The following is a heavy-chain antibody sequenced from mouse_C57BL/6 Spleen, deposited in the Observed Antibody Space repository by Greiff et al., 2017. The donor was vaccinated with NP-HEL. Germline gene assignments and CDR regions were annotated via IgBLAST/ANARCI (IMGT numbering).Heavy chain of an antibody. J-gene: IGHJ4*01. Sequence: EVMLVESGGGLVQPKGSLKLSCAASGFSFNTYAMNWVRQAPGKGLEWVARIRSKSNNYATYYADSVKDRFTISRDDSESMLYLQMNNLKTEDTAMYYCVRHKEGLYRYYAMDYWGQGTSVTVSS. D-gene: IGHD1-3*01. V-gene: IGHV10-1*01. CDR3: VRHKEGLYRYYAMDY. CDR2: IRSKSNNYAT. CDR1: GFSFNTYA.